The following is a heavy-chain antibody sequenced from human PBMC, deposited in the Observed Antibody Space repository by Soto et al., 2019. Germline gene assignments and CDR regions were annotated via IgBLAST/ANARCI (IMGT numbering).Heavy chain of an antibody. CDR3: VKDLRPNRGWFGP. D-gene: IGHD3-3*01. Sequence: GGSLRLSCAASGFNFYNYAMTWVRQAPGKGLEWVSGISGDGTRTYYGDSVKGRFTISRDNSKNTVFLQMNSLRAEDTALYYCVKDLRPNRGWFGPWGQGTRVTVSS. V-gene: IGHV3-23*01. CDR2: ISGDGTRT. CDR1: GFNFYNYA. J-gene: IGHJ5*02.